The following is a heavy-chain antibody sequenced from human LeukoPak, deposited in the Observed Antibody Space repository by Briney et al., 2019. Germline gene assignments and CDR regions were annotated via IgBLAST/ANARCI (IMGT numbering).Heavy chain of an antibody. Sequence: GTSLRLSCAASGFNFRSQGMYWVRQAPGKGLEWVAVAYDDASNQYYADSVKGRFTISRDNSKNTLYLQMNSLRAEDTAVYYCARGLYIDYWGQGTLVTVSS. CDR2: AYDDASNQ. V-gene: IGHV3-30*12. CDR1: GFNFRSQG. CDR3: ARGLYIDY. D-gene: IGHD4/OR15-4a*01. J-gene: IGHJ4*02.